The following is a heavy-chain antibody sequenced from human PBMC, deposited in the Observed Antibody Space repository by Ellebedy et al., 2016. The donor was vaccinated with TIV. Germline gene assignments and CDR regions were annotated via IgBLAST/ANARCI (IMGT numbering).Heavy chain of an antibody. D-gene: IGHD5-24*01. CDR3: ARGEGGLHHYYYGMDV. CDR1: GYTFTSYG. V-gene: IGHV1-18*01. Sequence: ASVKVSXXASGYTFTSYGISWVRQAPGQGLEWMGWISAYNGNTNYAQKLQGRVTMTTDTSTSTAYMELRSLRSDDTAVYYCARGEGGLHHYYYGMDVWGQGTTVTVSS. CDR2: ISAYNGNT. J-gene: IGHJ6*02.